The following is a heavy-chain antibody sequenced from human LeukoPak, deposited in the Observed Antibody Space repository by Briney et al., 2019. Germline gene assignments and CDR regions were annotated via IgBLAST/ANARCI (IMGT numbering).Heavy chain of an antibody. J-gene: IGHJ3*02. CDR1: GFTFTSSA. CDR3: AADLSDTAMVPDAFDI. D-gene: IGHD5-18*01. CDR2: IVVGSGNT. Sequence: ASVRVSCKASGFTFTSSAVQWVRQARGQRLEWIGWIVVGSGNTNYAQKFQERVTITRDMSTSTAYMELSSLRSEDTAVYYCAADLSDTAMVPDAFDIWGQGTMVTVSS. V-gene: IGHV1-58*01.